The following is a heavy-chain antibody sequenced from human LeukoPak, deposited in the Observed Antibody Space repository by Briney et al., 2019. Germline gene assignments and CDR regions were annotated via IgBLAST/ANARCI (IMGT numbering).Heavy chain of an antibody. CDR2: ISWNSGSI. V-gene: IGHV3-9*01. J-gene: IGHJ4*02. Sequence: PPGGSLRLSCAASGFTFSSYGMHWVRQAPGKGLEWVSGISWNSGSIGYADSVKGRFTISRDNAKNSLYLQMNSLRAEDTALYYCAKDITWGSGWYYFDDWGQGTLVTVSS. CDR3: AKDITWGSGWYYFDD. CDR1: GFTFSSYG. D-gene: IGHD6-19*01.